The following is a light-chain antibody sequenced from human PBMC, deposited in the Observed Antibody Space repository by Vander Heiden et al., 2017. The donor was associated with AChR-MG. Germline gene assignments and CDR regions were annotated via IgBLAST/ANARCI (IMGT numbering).Light chain of an antibody. Sequence: IQRTQSPSSLSASLGDIVTVTCRASQDIGDYLNWYQQKPGKAPKLLIYGASVLQSGVPSRFSGFFSGTDYTLTISSLQPDDFATYYCQQTDIVPYTFGQGTKLQI. V-gene: IGKV1-39*01. CDR3: QQTDIVPYT. CDR1: QDIGDY. CDR2: GAS. J-gene: IGKJ2*01.